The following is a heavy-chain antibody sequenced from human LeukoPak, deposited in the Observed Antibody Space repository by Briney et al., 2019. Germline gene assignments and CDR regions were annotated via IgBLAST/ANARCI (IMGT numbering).Heavy chain of an antibody. J-gene: IGHJ4*02. CDR3: TRGGLVVAAAAHYFDY. D-gene: IGHD6-13*01. CDR2: IRSKAYGGTT. CDR1: GFTFGDYA. Sequence: PGGSLRLSCTASGFTFGDYAMSWVRQAPGKGLEGVGFIRSKAYGGTTEYAASVKGRFTISRDDSKSIAYLQMNSLKTEDTAVYYCTRGGLVVAAAAHYFDYWGQGTLVTVS. V-gene: IGHV3-49*04.